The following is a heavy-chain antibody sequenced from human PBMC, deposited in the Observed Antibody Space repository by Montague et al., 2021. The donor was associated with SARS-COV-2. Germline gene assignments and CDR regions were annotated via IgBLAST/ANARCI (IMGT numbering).Heavy chain of an antibody. CDR1: GGSISSSSYY. V-gene: IGHV4-39*01. CDR3: ARPVSYYVILIFSTNSFDP. CDR2: IYYSGST. J-gene: IGHJ5*02. Sequence: SETLSLTCTVSGGSISSSSYYWGWIRQPPGKGLEWIGSIYYSGSTYYNPSLKSRVTISVDTSKNQFSLKLSSVTAADTAVYYCARPVSYYVILIFSTNSFDPWGQGTLVTVSS. D-gene: IGHD3-9*01.